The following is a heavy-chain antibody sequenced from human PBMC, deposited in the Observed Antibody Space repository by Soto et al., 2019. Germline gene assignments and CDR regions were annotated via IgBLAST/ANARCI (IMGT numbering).Heavy chain of an antibody. CDR1: GFTFSTYA. Sequence: EVQLLESGGGLVQPGGSLRLSCAASGFTFSTYAMSWVRQGPGKGLEWVSGIGGSETDTHYADSVKGRFTISRDNSKSTLLLQMTSLGADDTAVYYCAKRQGTGLAAKNFDFWGQGTLVTVSS. D-gene: IGHD2-15*01. CDR3: AKRQGTGLAAKNFDF. CDR2: IGGSETDT. V-gene: IGHV3-23*01. J-gene: IGHJ4*02.